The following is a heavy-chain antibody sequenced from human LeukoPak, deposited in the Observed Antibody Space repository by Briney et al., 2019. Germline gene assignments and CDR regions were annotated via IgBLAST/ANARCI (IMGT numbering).Heavy chain of an antibody. CDR1: GFTFDDYA. CDR3: AKGARLRANSYYFDS. J-gene: IGHJ4*02. CDR2: ISWNRGSI. D-gene: IGHD5-12*01. V-gene: IGHV3-9*03. Sequence: PGGSLRLSCAASGFTFDDYAMHWVRQAPGKGLEWVSGISWNRGSIGYADSVKGRFTVSRDNAKNSLYLQMNGLRADDMALYYCAKGARLRANSYYFDSWGQGTLVTVSS.